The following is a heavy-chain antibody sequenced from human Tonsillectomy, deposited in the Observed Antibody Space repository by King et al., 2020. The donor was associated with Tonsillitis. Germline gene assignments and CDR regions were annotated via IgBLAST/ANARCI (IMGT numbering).Heavy chain of an antibody. Sequence: VRLVESGGGVVQPGGSLRLSCAASGFTFSSYAMHWVRQAPGKGLEWVSLITYDGSNTYYGDSVKGRFTISRDDSQNTLYLQMNSLRPEDTAVYYCAKEITGYYLRDWGQGTLVTVSS. V-gene: IGHV3-30*02. J-gene: IGHJ4*02. CDR1: GFTFSSYA. CDR2: ITYDGSNT. CDR3: AKEITGYYLRD. D-gene: IGHD2/OR15-2a*01.